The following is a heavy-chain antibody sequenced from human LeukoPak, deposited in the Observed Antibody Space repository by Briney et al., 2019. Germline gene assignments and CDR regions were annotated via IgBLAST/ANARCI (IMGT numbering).Heavy chain of an antibody. V-gene: IGHV3-7*01. CDR3: AREGAAGDIQLYAFDI. J-gene: IGHJ3*02. CDR1: GFTFSSYW. CDR2: IKQDGSEK. Sequence: GGSLRLSCAASGFTFSSYWMSWVRQAPGKGLEWVANIKQDGSEKYYVDSVKGRFAISRDNAKNSLYLQMNSLRAEDTAVYYCAREGAAGDIQLYAFDIWGQGTMVTVSS. D-gene: IGHD5-18*01.